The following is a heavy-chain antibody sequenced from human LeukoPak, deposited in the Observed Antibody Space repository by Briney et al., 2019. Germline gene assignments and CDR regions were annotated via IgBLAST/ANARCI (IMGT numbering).Heavy chain of an antibody. V-gene: IGHV4-34*01. CDR1: GGSFSGYY. D-gene: IGHD6-19*01. CDR2: INHSGST. CDR3: ARGTVAGTWVDP. Sequence: PSETLSLTCAVYGGSFSGYYWSWIRQPPGEGLEWIGEINHSGSTNYNPSLKSRVTISVDTSKNQFSLKLSSVTAADTAVYYCARGTVAGTWVDPWGQGTLATVSS. J-gene: IGHJ5*02.